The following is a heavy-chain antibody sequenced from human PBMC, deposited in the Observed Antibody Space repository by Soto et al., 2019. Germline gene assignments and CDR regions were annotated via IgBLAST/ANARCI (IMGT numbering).Heavy chain of an antibody. J-gene: IGHJ4*02. CDR3: GRVASSSSWTPDY. Sequence: EVQLVESGGGLVKPGGSLRLSCAGSGFSFSVYSMNWVLQAPGKALEWVSSLTSSSSHTYYADSVKGRFTISRDNAKNLLYLQMDSLRDEDTAVYYCGRVASSSSWTPDYLGQGTLVTVSS. V-gene: IGHV3-21*02. CDR1: GFSFSVYS. D-gene: IGHD2-2*01. CDR2: LTSSSSHT.